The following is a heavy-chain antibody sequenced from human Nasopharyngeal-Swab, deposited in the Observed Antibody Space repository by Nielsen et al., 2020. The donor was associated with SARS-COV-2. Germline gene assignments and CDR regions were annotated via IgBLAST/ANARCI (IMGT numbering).Heavy chain of an antibody. D-gene: IGHD4-11*01. CDR1: GFPFSSYA. J-gene: IGHJ3*02. CDR3: ARTRRATVTTVAFDI. Sequence: GGSLRLSCAASGFPFSSYAMHWVRQAPGKGLEYVSAISSNGGSTYYANSVKGRFTISRDNSKNTLYLQMGSLRAEDMAVYYCARTRRATVTTVAFDIWGQGTMVTVSS. CDR2: ISSNGGST. V-gene: IGHV3-64*01.